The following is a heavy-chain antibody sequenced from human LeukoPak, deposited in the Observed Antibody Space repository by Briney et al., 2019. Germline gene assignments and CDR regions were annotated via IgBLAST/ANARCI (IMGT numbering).Heavy chain of an antibody. J-gene: IGHJ3*02. V-gene: IGHV3-30*04. CDR3: ARDCRYDAFDI. Sequence: GGSLRLSCAASGFTFSSYAMHWVHQAPGKRLEWVAVISYDGSNKYYADSVKGRFTISRDNSKNTLYLQMNSLRAEDTAVYYCARDCRYDAFDIWGQGTMVTVSS. CDR2: ISYDGSNK. CDR1: GFTFSSYA.